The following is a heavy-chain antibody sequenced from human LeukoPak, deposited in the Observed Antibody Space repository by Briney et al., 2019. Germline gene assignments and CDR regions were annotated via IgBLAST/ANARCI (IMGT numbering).Heavy chain of an antibody. D-gene: IGHD4-17*01. CDR3: ARDGPYGDYVIDY. J-gene: IGHJ4*02. CDR2: INPNSGGT. CDR1: GYTFTGYY. V-gene: IGHV1-2*02. Sequence: ASVKVSCKASGYTFTGYYMHWVRQAPGQGLEWMGWINPNSGGTNYAQKFQGRVTMTRDMSTSTVYMELSSLRSEDTAVYYCARDGPYGDYVIDYWGQGTLVTVSS.